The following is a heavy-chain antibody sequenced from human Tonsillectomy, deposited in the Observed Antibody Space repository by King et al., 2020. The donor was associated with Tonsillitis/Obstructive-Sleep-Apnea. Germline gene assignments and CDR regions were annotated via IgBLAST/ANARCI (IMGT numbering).Heavy chain of an antibody. CDR3: ARESGGSGWYPHFDY. CDR1: GFTFSSYA. D-gene: IGHD6-19*01. CDR2: ISFDGSNK. Sequence: VQLVESGGGVVQPGRSLRLSCAASGFTFSSYAMHWVRQAPGKGLEWVALISFDGSNKYYADSVKGRFTISRDNSKNTLYLQMNSLRAEDTSVYYCARESGGSGWYPHFDYWGQGTLVTVSS. V-gene: IGHV3-30*04. J-gene: IGHJ4*02.